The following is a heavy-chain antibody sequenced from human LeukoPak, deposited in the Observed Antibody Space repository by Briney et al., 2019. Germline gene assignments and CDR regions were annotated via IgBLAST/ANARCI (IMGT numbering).Heavy chain of an antibody. J-gene: IGHJ6*02. Sequence: GGSLRLSCAASGFTFTTYGFYWVRQAPGQGLEWVSLIFYDGSKTDYADSVKGRFTISRDNSKNTVYLQMNSLRGEDTAVYYCARDLSYFSLAVRGQGTTVTVSS. CDR2: IFYDGSKT. V-gene: IGHV3-33*01. CDR1: GFTFTTYG. CDR3: ARDLSYFSLAV.